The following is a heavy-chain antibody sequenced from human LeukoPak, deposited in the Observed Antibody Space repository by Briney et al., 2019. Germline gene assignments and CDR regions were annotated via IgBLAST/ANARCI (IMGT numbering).Heavy chain of an antibody. D-gene: IGHD3-10*01. CDR1: GGTFSSYA. J-gene: IGHJ4*02. CDR3: ARDRGFGELSHSI. Sequence: SVKVSCKASGGTFSSYAISWVRQAPGQGLEWMGGIIPIFGTANYAQKFQGRVTITTDESTSTAYMELSSLRSEDTAVYYCARDRGFGELSHSIWGQGTLVTVSS. V-gene: IGHV1-69*05. CDR2: IIPIFGTA.